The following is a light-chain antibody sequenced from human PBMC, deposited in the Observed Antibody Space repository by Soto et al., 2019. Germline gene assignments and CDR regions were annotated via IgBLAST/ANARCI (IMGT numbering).Light chain of an antibody. CDR3: SSYTSSSSVV. CDR1: SSDVGGYNY. V-gene: IGLV2-14*01. J-gene: IGLJ2*01. Sequence: QSALTQAASVSGSPGQSITISCTGTSSDVGGYNYVSRYQQHPGKAPKLMIYDVSNRPSGVSNRFSGSKSGNTASLTISGLQADDEADYYCSSYTSSSSVVFGGGTKVTVL. CDR2: DVS.